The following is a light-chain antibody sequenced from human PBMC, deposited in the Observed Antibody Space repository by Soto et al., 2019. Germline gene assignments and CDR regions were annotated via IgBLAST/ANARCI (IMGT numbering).Light chain of an antibody. V-gene: IGKV3-11*01. Sequence: EIVLTQSPVTLSLSPGERATLSCRASQSVSSYLAWYQQKPGQAPRLLIYDASNRATGIPERFSGSGSGTDFTLTISSLEPEDFAVYYCQQRSNWPPLTFGGGTKVEIK. CDR3: QQRSNWPPLT. CDR2: DAS. CDR1: QSVSSY. J-gene: IGKJ4*01.